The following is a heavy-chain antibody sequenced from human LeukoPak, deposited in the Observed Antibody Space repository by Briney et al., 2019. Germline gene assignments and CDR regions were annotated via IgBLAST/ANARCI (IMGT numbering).Heavy chain of an antibody. D-gene: IGHD3-22*01. CDR2: ISGSGTNT. V-gene: IGHV3-23*01. Sequence: PGGSLRLSCAASGFIFSSYAMSWVRQAPGKGLEWISDISGSGTNTYYADSVKGRFTISRDYSSNTLYLQMNSLRAEDTALYYCAASAYYVAAAVAYWGQGTLVTVSS. CDR3: AASAYYVAAAVAY. CDR1: GFIFSSYA. J-gene: IGHJ4*02.